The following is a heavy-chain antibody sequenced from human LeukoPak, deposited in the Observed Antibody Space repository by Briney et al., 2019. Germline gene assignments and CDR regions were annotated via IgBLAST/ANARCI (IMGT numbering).Heavy chain of an antibody. J-gene: IGHJ5*02. V-gene: IGHV5-51*01. CDR3: ARHPLGYSYDQANWFDP. CDR1: GYSFTSYW. Sequence: PGESLKISCKGSGYSFTSYWIGWVRQMPGKGLEWMGIIYPGDSDTRYSPSFQGQVTISADKSISTAYLQWSSLKASDTAMYYCARHPLGYSYDQANWFDPWGQGTLVTVSS. CDR2: IYPGDSDT. D-gene: IGHD5-18*01.